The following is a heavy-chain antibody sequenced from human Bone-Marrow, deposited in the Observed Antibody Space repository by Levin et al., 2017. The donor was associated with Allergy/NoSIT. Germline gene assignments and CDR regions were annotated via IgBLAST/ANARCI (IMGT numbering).Heavy chain of an antibody. J-gene: IGHJ5*02. D-gene: IGHD3-3*01. V-gene: IGHV4-39*01. Sequence: ASETLSLTCTVSGGSISSSSYYWGWIRQPPGKGLEWIGSIYYSGSTYYNPSLKSRVTISVDTSKNQFSLKLSSVTAADTAVYYCARQGSGYYSARWFDPWGQGTLVTVSS. CDR2: IYYSGST. CDR3: ARQGSGYYSARWFDP. CDR1: GGSISSSSYY.